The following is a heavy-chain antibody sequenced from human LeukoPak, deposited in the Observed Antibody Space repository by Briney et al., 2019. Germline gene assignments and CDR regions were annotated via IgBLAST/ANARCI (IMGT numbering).Heavy chain of an antibody. CDR1: GFTFSSYN. CDR2: ITSSSRYI. Sequence: GGSLRLSCAVSGFTFSSYNMNWVRQAPGKGLEWVSSITSSSRYIYYADSVKGRFTISRDNAKSSLYLQMNSLRAEHTAVYSCARDPYSGSYGDYYYYYMDVWGKGTTVTISS. V-gene: IGHV3-21*01. J-gene: IGHJ6*03. D-gene: IGHD1-26*01. CDR3: ARDPYSGSYGDYYYYYMDV.